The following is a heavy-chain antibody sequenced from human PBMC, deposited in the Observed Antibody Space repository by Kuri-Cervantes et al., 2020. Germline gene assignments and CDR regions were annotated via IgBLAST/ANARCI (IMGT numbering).Heavy chain of an antibody. D-gene: IGHD6-13*01. CDR3: AKLGLGY. Sequence: GESLKISCAASGFGFDNYAMHWVRQAPGKGLEWVSVIFGGGRTHYADSVKGRFTISRDHSKHTLHLQMNSLRVEDTAVYYCAKLGLGYWGHGTLVTVSS. J-gene: IGHJ4*01. V-gene: IGHV3-53*01. CDR1: GFGFDNYA. CDR2: IFGGGRT.